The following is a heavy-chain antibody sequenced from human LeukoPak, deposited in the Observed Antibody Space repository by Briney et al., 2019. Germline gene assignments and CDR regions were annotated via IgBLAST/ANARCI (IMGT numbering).Heavy chain of an antibody. V-gene: IGHV3-30*02. CDR3: AKDLTTPFDY. CDR1: GFTFSSYG. J-gene: IGHJ4*02. D-gene: IGHD4/OR15-4a*01. CDR2: IRYDGSNK. Sequence: GGSLRLSCAASGFTFSSYGMHWVRQAPGKGLEWVAFIRYDGSNKYYADSVKGRFTISRDNSKNTLCLQMNSLRAEDTAVYYCAKDLTTPFDYWGQGTLVTVSS.